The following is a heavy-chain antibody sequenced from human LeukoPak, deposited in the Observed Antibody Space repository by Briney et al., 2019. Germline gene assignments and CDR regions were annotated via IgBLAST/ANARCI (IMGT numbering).Heavy chain of an antibody. CDR2: ITISGTYI. V-gene: IGHV3-21*01. Sequence: GGSLRLSCAASGFILSDYNMNWVRQAPGKGLEWVSFITISGTYITYADSVRGRFTISRDNAKNSLYLQMNSLRAEDTAVYYCARDLSATARAYDSWGQGTLVTVSS. CDR1: GFILSDYN. D-gene: IGHD2-15*01. CDR3: ARDLSATARAYDS. J-gene: IGHJ4*02.